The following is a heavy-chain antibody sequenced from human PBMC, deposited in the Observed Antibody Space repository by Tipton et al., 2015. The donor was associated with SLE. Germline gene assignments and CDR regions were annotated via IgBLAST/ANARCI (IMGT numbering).Heavy chain of an antibody. Sequence: TLSLTCSVSSYSIYNGFYWGWIRQSPGKGLEWIGSIYRSGTVYYNPSLKSRVTMSVDTSKNQFSLKLTSVTAADTAVYYCARDPYDSWSDYQATFDYWGQGTLVTVSP. D-gene: IGHD3-3*01. J-gene: IGHJ4*02. CDR1: SYSIYNGFY. CDR2: IYRSGTV. CDR3: ARDPYDSWSDYQATFDY. V-gene: IGHV4-38-2*02.